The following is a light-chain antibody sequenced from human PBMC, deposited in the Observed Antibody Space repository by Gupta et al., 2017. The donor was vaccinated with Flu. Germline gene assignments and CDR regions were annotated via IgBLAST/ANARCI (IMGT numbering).Light chain of an antibody. CDR1: SSDVGGYNY. Sequence: QSALTQPASVSASTGQSNTISCTGTSSDVGGYNYVSWYQQHPGKAPKLMIYEVSNRPSGVSNRFSGSKSGNTASLTISGLQAEDEADYYCSSYTSSSTVVFGGGTKLTVL. V-gene: IGLV2-14*01. CDR2: EVS. J-gene: IGLJ2*01. CDR3: SSYTSSSTVV.